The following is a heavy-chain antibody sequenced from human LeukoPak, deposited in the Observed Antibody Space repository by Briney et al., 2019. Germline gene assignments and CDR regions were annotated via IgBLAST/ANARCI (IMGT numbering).Heavy chain of an antibody. D-gene: IGHD2-2*02. CDR3: ASGSLGYCSSTSCYRYYYYYTDV. J-gene: IGHJ6*03. V-gene: IGHV1-69*05. CDR1: GGTFSSYA. CDR2: IIPIFGTA. Sequence: SVKVSCKASGGTFSSYAISWVRQAPGQGLEWMGGIIPIFGTANYAQKFQGRVTITTDESTSTAYMELSSLRSEDTAVYYCASGSLGYCSSTSCYRYYYYYTDVWGKGTTVTVSS.